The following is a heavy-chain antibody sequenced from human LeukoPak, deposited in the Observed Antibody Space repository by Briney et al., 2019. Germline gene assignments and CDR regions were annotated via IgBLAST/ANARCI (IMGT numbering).Heavy chain of an antibody. V-gene: IGHV4-39*02. D-gene: IGHD4-17*01. CDR3: ARYFYGDYYFDY. CDR2: IYYSGTT. CDR1: GGSISTSIYY. J-gene: IGHJ4*02. Sequence: SETLSLTCTVSGGSISTSIYYWGWIRQPPGKGLEWIGTIYYSGTTYHNPSLKSRVTISVDTSKNHFSLRLSSVTAADTAVYYCARYFYGDYYFDYWGQGTLVTVSS.